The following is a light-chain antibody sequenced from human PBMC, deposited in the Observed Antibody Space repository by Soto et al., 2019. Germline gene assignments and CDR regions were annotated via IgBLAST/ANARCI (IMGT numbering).Light chain of an antibody. V-gene: IGLV2-14*01. J-gene: IGLJ2*01. CDR1: SRELGGYNY. CDR3: SSYTSSSTLV. CDR2: EVS. Sequence: QSALTQPASVSGSPGQSITISCPGTSRELGGYNYVSWYQQHPGKAPKVMIYEVSNRPSGVSNRFSGSKSGNTASLTISGLQAEDEADYYCSSYTSSSTLVFGGATKLTVL.